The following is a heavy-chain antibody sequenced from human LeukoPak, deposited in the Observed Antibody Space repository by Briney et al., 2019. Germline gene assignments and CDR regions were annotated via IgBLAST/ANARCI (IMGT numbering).Heavy chain of an antibody. CDR1: GFTFDDYG. D-gene: IGHD3-22*01. Sequence: GGSLRLSCAASGFTFDDYGMSWVRQAPGKGLEWVSGINWNGGSTGYADSVKGRFTISRDNAKNSLCLQMNSLRAEDTALYYCARAFYDSSGYWVYFDYWGQGTLVTVSS. CDR2: INWNGGST. J-gene: IGHJ4*02. CDR3: ARAFYDSSGYWVYFDY. V-gene: IGHV3-20*04.